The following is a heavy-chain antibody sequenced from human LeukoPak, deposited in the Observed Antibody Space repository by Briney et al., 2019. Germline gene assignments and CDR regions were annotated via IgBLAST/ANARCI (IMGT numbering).Heavy chain of an antibody. V-gene: IGHV3-23*01. CDR2: ISGSGAYT. D-gene: IGHD4-17*01. CDR3: AKDIGPDYGDYLDY. Sequence: PGGSLRLSCAASGFTFSGYAMSWVRQAPGKGLEWVSAISGSGAYTYYADSVKGRFAISRDSSKNTLYLQVNSPRAEDTAIYYCAKDIGPDYGDYLDYWGQGTLATVSS. J-gene: IGHJ4*02. CDR1: GFTFSGYA.